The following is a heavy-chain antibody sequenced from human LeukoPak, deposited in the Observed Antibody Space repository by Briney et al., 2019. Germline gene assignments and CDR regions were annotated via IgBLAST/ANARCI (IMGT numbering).Heavy chain of an antibody. V-gene: IGHV4-59*08. CDR2: IYYSGST. CDR3: ARAFRGIFGVFEAFDI. CDR1: GGSISSYY. Sequence: SETLSLTCTVSGGSISSYYWSWIRQPPGKGLEWIGYIYYSGSTDYNPSLKSRVTISEDTSKNQFSLKLSSVTAADTAVYYCARAFRGIFGVFEAFDIWGQGTMVTVSS. D-gene: IGHD3-3*01. J-gene: IGHJ3*02.